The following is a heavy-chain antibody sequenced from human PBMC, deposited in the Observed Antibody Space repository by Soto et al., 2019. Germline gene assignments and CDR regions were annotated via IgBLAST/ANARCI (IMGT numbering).Heavy chain of an antibody. V-gene: IGHV4-4*02. J-gene: IGHJ5*02. CDR1: GGSISSSNW. CDR3: ARDLGAMVRGVHFNWFDP. D-gene: IGHD3-10*01. CDR2: IYHSGST. Sequence: SETLSLTCAVSGGSISSSNWWSWVRQPPGKGLEWIGEIYHSGSTNYNPSLKSRVTISVDKSKNQFSLKLSSVTAADTAVYYCARDLGAMVRGVHFNWFDPWGQGTLVT.